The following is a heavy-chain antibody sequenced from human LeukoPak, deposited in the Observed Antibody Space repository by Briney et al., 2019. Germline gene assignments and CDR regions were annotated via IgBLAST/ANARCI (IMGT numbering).Heavy chain of an antibody. CDR1: GGSFSGYY. CDR3: ARGTVVVVAAHHYYYYGMDV. Sequence: PSETLSLTCAVYGGSFSGYYWSWIRQPPGKGLEWIGEINHSGSTNYNPSLKSRVTISVDTSKNQFSLKLSSVTAADTAVYYCARGTVVVVAAHHYYYYGMDVWGQGTTVTVSS. J-gene: IGHJ6*02. CDR2: INHSGST. V-gene: IGHV4-34*01. D-gene: IGHD2-15*01.